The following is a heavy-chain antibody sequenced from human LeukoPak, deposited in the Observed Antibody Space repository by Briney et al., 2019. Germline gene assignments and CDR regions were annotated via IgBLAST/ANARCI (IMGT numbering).Heavy chain of an antibody. CDR3: ARGRGVTRNFDY. CDR1: GGSISSYY. J-gene: IGHJ4*02. CDR2: IYYSGST. D-gene: IGHD2-21*02. V-gene: IGHV4-59*01. Sequence: PSETLSLTCTVSGGSISSYYWSWIRQPPGKGLEWIGYIYYSGSTNHNPSLKSRVTISVDTSKNQFSLKLSSVTAADTAVYYCARGRGVTRNFDYWGQGTLVTVSS.